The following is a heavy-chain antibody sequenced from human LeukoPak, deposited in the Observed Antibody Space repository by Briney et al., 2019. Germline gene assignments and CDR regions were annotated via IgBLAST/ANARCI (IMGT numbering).Heavy chain of an antibody. J-gene: IGHJ4*02. CDR2: INHSGST. D-gene: IGHD2-15*01. CDR3: ARGRGYCSGGSCYCDY. V-gene: IGHV4-34*01. Sequence: SETLSLTCAVYGGSFSGYYWSWIRQPPEKGLEWIGEINHSGSTNYNPSLKSRVTISVDTSKNQFSLKLSSVTAADTAAYYCARGRGYCSGGSCYCDYWGQGTLVTVSS. CDR1: GGSFSGYY.